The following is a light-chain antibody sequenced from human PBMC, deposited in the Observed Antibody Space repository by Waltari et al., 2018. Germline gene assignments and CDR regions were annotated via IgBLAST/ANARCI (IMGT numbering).Light chain of an antibody. CDR3: SSYASSK. Sequence: QSALTQPASVSGSPGQTITISCTGTSSDIGVHNYVSWYQQHPGKAPKLMIYDVVKRPSGVSNRFSGSKSGNTASLTSSGLQAEDDAIYYCSSYASSKFGGGTKLTVL. J-gene: IGLJ2*01. CDR2: DVV. V-gene: IGLV2-14*01. CDR1: SSDIGVHNY.